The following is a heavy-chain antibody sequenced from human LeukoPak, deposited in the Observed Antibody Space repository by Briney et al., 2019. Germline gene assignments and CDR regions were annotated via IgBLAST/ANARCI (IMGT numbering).Heavy chain of an antibody. V-gene: IGHV3-7*03. D-gene: IGHD3-3*01. CDR2: IKQDGSEK. Sequence: GGSLRLSCAASGFTFSSYWMSWVRQAPGKGLEWVANIKQDGSEKYYVDSVKGRFTISRDNAKNSLYLQMNSLRAEDTAVYYCAREHTYYDFWSGYRTRYGTDVWGQGTTVTVSS. CDR1: GFTFSSYW. J-gene: IGHJ6*02. CDR3: AREHTYYDFWSGYRTRYGTDV.